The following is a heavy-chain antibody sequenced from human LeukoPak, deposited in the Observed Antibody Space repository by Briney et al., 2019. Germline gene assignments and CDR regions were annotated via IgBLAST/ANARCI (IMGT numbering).Heavy chain of an antibody. V-gene: IGHV3-7*01. J-gene: IGHJ4*02. Sequence: GGSLRLSCVASGFTFNNYWMTWVRQAPGKGLEWVANIRHDGSARYYGDPVKGRFTISRDDAKNSLFLQMNSLRADDTALYYCARDNSGFDYWGQGTLVTVSS. CDR3: ARDNSGFDY. CDR1: GFTFNNYW. CDR2: IRHDGSAR. D-gene: IGHD6-19*01.